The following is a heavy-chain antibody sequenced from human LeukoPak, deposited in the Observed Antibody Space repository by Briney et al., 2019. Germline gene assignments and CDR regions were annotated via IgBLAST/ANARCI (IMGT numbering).Heavy chain of an antibody. CDR3: ARELRTFDS. CDR1: GFTFSSYW. J-gene: IGHJ4*02. CDR2: IKHNGDEL. Sequence: PGGSLRLSCAASGFTFSSYWMTWVRQAPGKGLEWVANIKHNGDELNYVDSVEDRFTISRDNAKNSLYLHMTSLRAEDTAVYYSARELRTFDSWGQGTLVTVSS. D-gene: IGHD3-16*01. V-gene: IGHV3-7*01.